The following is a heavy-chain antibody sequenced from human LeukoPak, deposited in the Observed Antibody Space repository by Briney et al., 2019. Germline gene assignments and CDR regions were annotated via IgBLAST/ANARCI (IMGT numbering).Heavy chain of an antibody. V-gene: IGHV4-34*01. J-gene: IGHJ4*02. D-gene: IGHD3-9*01. CDR1: GGSFSGYY. Sequence: PSETLSLTCAVYGGSFSGYYWSWIRQPPGKGLEWIGEINHSGSTNYNPSLKSRVTISVDTSKNQFSLELSSVTAADTAVYYCARLGPLRYFDWLLETSNFDYWGQGTLVTVSS. CDR3: ARLGPLRYFDWLLETSNFDY. CDR2: INHSGST.